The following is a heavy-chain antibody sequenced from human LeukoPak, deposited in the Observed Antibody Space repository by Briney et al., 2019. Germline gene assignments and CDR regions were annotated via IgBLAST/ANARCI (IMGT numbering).Heavy chain of an antibody. CDR2: FDPEDGET. J-gene: IGHJ4*02. CDR1: GYTLTELS. V-gene: IGHV1-24*01. Sequence: ASVKVSCKVSGYTLTELSMHWVRQAPGKGLEWMGGFDPEDGETIYTQNFQGGVTMTEDTSTDTAYMELSSLRAEDTAVYYCARDIYCSGGSCYSGPVDYWGQGTLVTVSS. CDR3: ARDIYCSGGSCYSGPVDY. D-gene: IGHD2-15*01.